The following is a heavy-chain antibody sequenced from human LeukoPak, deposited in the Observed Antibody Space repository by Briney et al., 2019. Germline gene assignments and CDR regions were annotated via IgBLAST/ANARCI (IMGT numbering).Heavy chain of an antibody. J-gene: IGHJ4*02. CDR1: GFTFSSYW. CDR2: INSDGSST. D-gene: IGHD2-15*01. CDR3: ARDRIADY. V-gene: IGHV3-74*01. Sequence: GGSLRLSCAASGFTFSSYWMPWVRQPPRKGLVWVSRINSDGSSTSYADSVKGRFTISRDNAKNMLYLQMNSLRAEDTAVYYCARDRIADYWGQGTLVTVSS.